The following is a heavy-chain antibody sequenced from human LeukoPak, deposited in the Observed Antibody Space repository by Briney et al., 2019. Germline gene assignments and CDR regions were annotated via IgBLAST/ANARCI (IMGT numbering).Heavy chain of an antibody. CDR2: IKPKSGAT. CDR1: VYTFTGHF. CDR3: ARVREWEEISGAIPDYFDY. J-gene: IGHJ4*02. V-gene: IGHV1-2*02. D-gene: IGHD3-3*01. Sequence: ASVKVSCKASVYTFTGHFMNWVRQAPEQGLEWMGWIKPKSGATAYAQKFQGRVTMTRDPAINTAYLELRSLTSDDTAVYYCARVREWEEISGAIPDYFDYWGQGTLITVSS.